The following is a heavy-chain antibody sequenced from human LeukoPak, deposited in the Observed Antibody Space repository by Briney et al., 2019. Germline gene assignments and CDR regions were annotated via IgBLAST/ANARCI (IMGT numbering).Heavy chain of an antibody. CDR3: AKVRDSTWWRPHFDY. J-gene: IGHJ4*02. D-gene: IGHD2-15*01. Sequence: GGSLRLSCAASGFTFSSYAMSWVRQAPGKGLEWVSAISGSGGSTYYADSVKGRFTISRDNSKNTLYLQMNSLKAEDTAVYYCAKVRDSTWWRPHFDYWGQGTLVTVSS. CDR2: ISGSGGST. V-gene: IGHV3-23*01. CDR1: GFTFSSYA.